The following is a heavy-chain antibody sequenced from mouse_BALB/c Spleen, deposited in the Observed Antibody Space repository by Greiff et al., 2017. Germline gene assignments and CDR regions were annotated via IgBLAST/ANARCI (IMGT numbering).Heavy chain of an antibody. Sequence: EVQGVESGGGLVKPGGSLKLSCAASGFTFSDYYMYWVRQTPEKRLEWVATISDGGSYTYYPDSVKGRFTISRDNAKNNLYLQMSSLKSEDTAMYYCARAYYRYWFAYWGQGTLVTVSA. J-gene: IGHJ3*01. V-gene: IGHV5-4*02. CDR2: ISDGGSYT. CDR1: GFTFSDYY. D-gene: IGHD2-14*01. CDR3: ARAYYRYWFAY.